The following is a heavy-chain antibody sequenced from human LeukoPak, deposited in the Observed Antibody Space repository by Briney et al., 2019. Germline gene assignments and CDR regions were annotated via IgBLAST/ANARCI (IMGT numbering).Heavy chain of an antibody. CDR3: AREVSLDSSSSGRFDY. Sequence: ASVKVSCKVSGYTLTELSMHWVRQAPGQGLEWMGIINPSGGSTSYAQKFQGRVTMTRDTSTSTVYMELSSLRSEDTAVYYCAREVSLDSSSSGRFDYWGQGTLVTVSS. V-gene: IGHV1-46*01. J-gene: IGHJ4*02. CDR2: INPSGGST. D-gene: IGHD6-6*01. CDR1: GYTLTELS.